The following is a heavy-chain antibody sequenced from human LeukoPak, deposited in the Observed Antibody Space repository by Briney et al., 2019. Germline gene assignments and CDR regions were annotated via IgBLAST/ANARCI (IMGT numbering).Heavy chain of an antibody. D-gene: IGHD2-2*01. CDR1: GFTFSDYY. V-gene: IGHV3-11*04. CDR2: ISSSGSTI. CDR3: ARFQRDKPATHPDY. J-gene: IGHJ4*02. Sequence: GGSLRLSCAASGFTFSDYYMSWIRQAPGKGLEWVSYISSSGSTIYYAASVKGRFTISRDNAKNSLYLQMNSLRAEDTAVYYCARFQRDKPATHPDYWGQGTLVTVSS.